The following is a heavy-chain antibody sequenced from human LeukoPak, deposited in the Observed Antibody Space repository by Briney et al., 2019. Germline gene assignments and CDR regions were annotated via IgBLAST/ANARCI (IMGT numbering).Heavy chain of an antibody. J-gene: IGHJ3*02. D-gene: IGHD2-2*02. Sequence: PSETLSLTCTVSGGSISSSSYYWGWIRQPPGKGLEWIGGIYYSGSTYYTPSLKSRVSPYVYTCTNKFSLSISSVTAADTAVYYCARHLCTTSTTCYTAFDIWDQGTMVTVSS. V-gene: IGHV4-39*01. CDR3: ARHLCTTSTTCYTAFDI. CDR2: IYYSGST. CDR1: GGSISSSSYY.